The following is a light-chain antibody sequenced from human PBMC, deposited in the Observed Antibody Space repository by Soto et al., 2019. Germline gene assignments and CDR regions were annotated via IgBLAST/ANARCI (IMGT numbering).Light chain of an antibody. V-gene: IGLV2-14*03. CDR3: SSYTSSSSYV. J-gene: IGLJ1*01. CDR2: DVS. Sequence: QSVLTQPASGSGSPGQSITISCTGTSSDVGGYNYVSWYQHHPGKAPKLMIYDVSDRPSGVSNRFSGSKSGNTASLTISGLQAEDEAEYYCSSYTSSSSYVFGTGTKVTVL. CDR1: SSDVGGYNY.